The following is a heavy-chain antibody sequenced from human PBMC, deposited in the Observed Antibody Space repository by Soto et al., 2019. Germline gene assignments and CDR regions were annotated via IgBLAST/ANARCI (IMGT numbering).Heavy chain of an antibody. D-gene: IGHD1-1*01. V-gene: IGHV1-69*10. CDR3: ARVASAPERSNYYYYYMDV. CDR2: IIPILGIA. J-gene: IGHJ6*03. CDR1: GGTFSSYT. Sequence: ASVKVSCKASGGTFSSYTISWVRQAPGQGLEWMGGIIPILGIANYAQKFQGSVTITADKSTSTAYMELSSLRSEDTAVYYCARVASAPERSNYYYYYMDVWGKGTTVTVSS.